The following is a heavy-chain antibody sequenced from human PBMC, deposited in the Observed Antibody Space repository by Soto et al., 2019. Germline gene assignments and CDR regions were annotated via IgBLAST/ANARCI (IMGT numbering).Heavy chain of an antibody. J-gene: IGHJ4*02. Sequence: QVQLVQSGAEVRKPGSSVRVSCKASGGSFNRHTISWVRQAPGQGLEWMGGIIPIFGTANHAQKFQGRVTIIADESTRTVYMELSSLRSDDPAIYYCARGWGYDSTDYYYAYWGQGTLVIVSS. CDR2: IIPIFGTA. V-gene: IGHV1-69*01. D-gene: IGHD3-22*01. CDR1: GGSFNRHT. CDR3: ARGWGYDSTDYYYAY.